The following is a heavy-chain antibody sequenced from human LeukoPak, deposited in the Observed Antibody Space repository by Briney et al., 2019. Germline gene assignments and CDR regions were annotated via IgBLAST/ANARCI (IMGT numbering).Heavy chain of an antibody. CDR2: IRFDGSNK. Sequence: GGSLRLSCAASGFTLNTYGMHWVRQAPRKGLEWVAFIRFDGSNKYYADSVKGRFTISRGNSKNTLYLQMKSLRPEDTAVYYCARGDGYCSSASCSGNWGQGTLVTVSS. D-gene: IGHD2-2*03. V-gene: IGHV3-30*02. CDR3: ARGDGYCSSASCSGN. CDR1: GFTLNTYG. J-gene: IGHJ4*02.